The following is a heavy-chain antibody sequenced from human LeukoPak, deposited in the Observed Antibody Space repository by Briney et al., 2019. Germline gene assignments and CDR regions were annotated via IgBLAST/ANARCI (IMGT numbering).Heavy chain of an antibody. J-gene: IGHJ3*02. D-gene: IGHD3-9*01. Sequence: SETLSLTCTVSGDSISSYYWSWIRQPPGKGLEWIGYIYYSGSTNYNPSLKSRLTISVDTSKNQFSLKLTSVTAADTAVYYCARDRYFDWFHAFDIWGQGTMVTVSS. CDR1: GDSISSYY. CDR2: IYYSGST. CDR3: ARDRYFDWFHAFDI. V-gene: IGHV4-59*01.